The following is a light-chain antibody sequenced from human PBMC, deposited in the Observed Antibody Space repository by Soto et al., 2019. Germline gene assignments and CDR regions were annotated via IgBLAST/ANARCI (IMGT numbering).Light chain of an antibody. CDR2: DVN. J-gene: IGLJ2*01. V-gene: IGLV2-14*01. CDR1: SSDIGGYNY. CDR3: SSYSSSSTLV. Sequence: QSALTQPASVSGSPGQSITISCTGTSSDIGGYNYVSWYQQHPGKAPKVMIYDVNTRPSGVSNRFSGSKSGNTASLTISGLQAEDEADYYCSSYSSSSTLVLGGGTQLTVL.